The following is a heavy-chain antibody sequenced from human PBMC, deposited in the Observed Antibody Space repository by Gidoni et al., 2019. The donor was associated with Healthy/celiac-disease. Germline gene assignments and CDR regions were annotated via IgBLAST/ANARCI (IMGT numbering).Heavy chain of an antibody. Sequence: GKGLEWVSAISGSGGSTYYADSVKGRFTISRDNSKNTLYLQMNSLRAEDTAVYYCAKDRLEWLVQYFDYWGQGTLVTVSS. J-gene: IGHJ4*02. CDR3: AKDRLEWLVQYFDY. CDR2: ISGSGGST. V-gene: IGHV3-23*01. D-gene: IGHD6-19*01.